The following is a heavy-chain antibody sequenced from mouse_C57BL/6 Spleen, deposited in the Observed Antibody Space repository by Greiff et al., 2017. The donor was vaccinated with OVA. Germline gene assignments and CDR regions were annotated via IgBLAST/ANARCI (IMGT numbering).Heavy chain of an antibody. D-gene: IGHD1-1*01. V-gene: IGHV1-64*01. CDR2: IHPNSGST. CDR3: ERCATVVATPAWFAY. Sequence: VQLQQPGAELVKPGASVKLSCKASGYTFTSYWMHWVKQRPGQGLEWIGMIHPNSGSTNYNEKFKSKATLTVDKSSSTVYMQLSSLTSEDSAVSACERCATVVATPAWFAYWGQGTLVTVSA. J-gene: IGHJ3*01. CDR1: GYTFTSYW.